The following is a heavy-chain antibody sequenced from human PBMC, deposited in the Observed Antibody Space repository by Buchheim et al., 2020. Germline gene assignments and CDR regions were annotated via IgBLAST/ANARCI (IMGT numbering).Heavy chain of an antibody. CDR2: ISYDGSNK. D-gene: IGHD3-22*01. CDR3: ARSTLDSSGYYIVWAFDY. Sequence: QVQLVESGGGVVQPGRSLRLSCAASGFTFSSYAMHWVRQAPGKGLEWVAVISYDGSNKYYADSVKGRFTISRDNSKNTLYLQMNSLRAEDTAVYYCARSTLDSSGYYIVWAFDYWGQGTL. CDR1: GFTFSSYA. J-gene: IGHJ4*02. V-gene: IGHV3-30-3*01.